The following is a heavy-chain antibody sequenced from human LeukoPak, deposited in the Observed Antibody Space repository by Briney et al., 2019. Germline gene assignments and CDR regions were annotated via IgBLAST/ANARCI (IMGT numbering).Heavy chain of an antibody. J-gene: IGHJ4*02. D-gene: IGHD1-26*01. V-gene: IGHV4-39*07. Sequence: SETLSLTCTVSGGSISSTNYYWGWIRQPPGKGLEWIGSISYSGSTYYNPSLKSRVTTSVDTSKNQFSLKLSSVTAADTAVYYCARSSGSEHFDYWGQGTLVTVSS. CDR2: ISYSGST. CDR1: GGSISSTNYY. CDR3: ARSSGSEHFDY.